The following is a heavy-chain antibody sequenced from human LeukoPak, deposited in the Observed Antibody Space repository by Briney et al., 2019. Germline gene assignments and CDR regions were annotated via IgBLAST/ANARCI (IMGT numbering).Heavy chain of an antibody. CDR2: IKYDESEI. CDR3: ARVGTSSKYYYYMDV. V-gene: IGHV3-7*01. CDR1: GFTFSSFW. J-gene: IGHJ6*03. D-gene: IGHD4-11*01. Sequence: PGGSLRLSCAASGFTFSSFWMGWVRQAPGKGLEWVASIKYDESEIHYVDSVKGRFTISRDNAKNSLYLQMNSPRAEDTAVYYCARVGTSSKYYYYMDVWGKGTTVTVSS.